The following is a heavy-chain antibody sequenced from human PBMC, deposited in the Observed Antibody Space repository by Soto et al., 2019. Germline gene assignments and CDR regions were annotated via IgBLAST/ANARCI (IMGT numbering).Heavy chain of an antibody. CDR2: ISWNSGSI. D-gene: IGHD3-16*01. Sequence: EVQLVESGGGLVQPGRSLRLSCAASGFTFDDYAMHWVRQAPGKGLVWVSGISWNSGSIGYADSVKGRFTISRDNAKNSLYLQMNSLRAEDTALYHCAKEMYDYIWGSYNGLDYWGQGTVVTVSS. J-gene: IGHJ4*02. CDR1: GFTFDDYA. CDR3: AKEMYDYIWGSYNGLDY. V-gene: IGHV3-9*01.